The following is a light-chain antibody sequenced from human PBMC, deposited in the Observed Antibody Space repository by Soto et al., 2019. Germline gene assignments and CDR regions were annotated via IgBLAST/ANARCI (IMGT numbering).Light chain of an antibody. CDR3: QTWGTGILV. V-gene: IGLV4-69*01. CDR2: LNSDGSH. CDR1: SGYNNYA. J-gene: IGLJ2*01. Sequence: QPVLTQSPSASASLGASVNLTCTLSSGYNNYAIAWHQQQPEKGPRFLMKLNSDGSHFKGDEIPDRFSGSSSGAERYLTISRLPSEDEADYYCQTWGTGILVFGGGTQLTVL.